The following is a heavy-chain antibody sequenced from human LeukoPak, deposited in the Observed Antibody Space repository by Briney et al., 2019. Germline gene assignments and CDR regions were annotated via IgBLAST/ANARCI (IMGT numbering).Heavy chain of an antibody. CDR3: ARAFDGYNYFDY. J-gene: IGHJ4*02. Sequence: KPSETLSLTCTVSDGSISSYYWSWIRQPPGKGLEWIGYIYYSGSTNYNPSLKSRVTISVDTSKNQFSLKLSSVTAADTAVYYCARAFDGYNYFDYWGQGTLVTVSS. CDR1: DGSISSYY. V-gene: IGHV4-59*01. CDR2: IYYSGST. D-gene: IGHD5-24*01.